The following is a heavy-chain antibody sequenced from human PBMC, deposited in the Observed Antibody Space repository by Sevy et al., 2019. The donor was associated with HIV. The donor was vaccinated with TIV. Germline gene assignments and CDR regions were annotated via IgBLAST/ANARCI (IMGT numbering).Heavy chain of an antibody. Sequence: ASVKVSCKASGYTFTGYYMHWVRQAPGQGLEWMGWINPNSGGTNYAQKFQGRVTMTRDTSISKAYMELSRLRSDDTAGYYCASPVVVTAISYYYGMDVWGQGTTVTVSS. CDR2: INPNSGGT. V-gene: IGHV1-2*02. CDR3: ASPVVVTAISYYYGMDV. CDR1: GYTFTGYY. J-gene: IGHJ6*02. D-gene: IGHD2-21*02.